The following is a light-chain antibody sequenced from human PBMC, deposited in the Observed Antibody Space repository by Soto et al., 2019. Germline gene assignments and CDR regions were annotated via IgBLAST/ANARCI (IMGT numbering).Light chain of an antibody. CDR3: QQSYSTTWT. J-gene: IGKJ1*01. CDR2: AAS. Sequence: DIQMTQSPSTLSASVGDRVTITCRASQSISSWLAWYQKKPGKDPKLLIYAASSLQSGVPSRFSGSGSGTDFNLTISSLQTEDFATYDCQQSYSTTWTFGQGTKVDIK. CDR1: QSISSW. V-gene: IGKV1-39*01.